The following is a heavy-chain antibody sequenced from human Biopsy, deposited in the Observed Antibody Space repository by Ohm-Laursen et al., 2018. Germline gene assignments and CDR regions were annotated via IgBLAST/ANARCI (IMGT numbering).Heavy chain of an antibody. V-gene: IGHV4-59*08. Sequence: TLSLTCTVSGGSISSYYWSWIRQPPGKGLECIGYIYYSGSTNYSPSLKSRVTMSVDTSKNQSSQKLSSVTAADTAVYYCARLWGGYHFHGMDVWGQGTTVTVSS. CDR3: ARLWGGYHFHGMDV. CDR1: GGSISSYY. D-gene: IGHD7-27*01. CDR2: IYYSGST. J-gene: IGHJ6*02.